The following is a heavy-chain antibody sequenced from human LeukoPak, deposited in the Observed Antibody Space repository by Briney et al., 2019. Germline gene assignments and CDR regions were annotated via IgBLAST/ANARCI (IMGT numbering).Heavy chain of an antibody. CDR2: ISYDGSNK. V-gene: IGHV3-30*18. D-gene: IGHD5-12*01. CDR1: GFTFSSYG. CDR3: AKAYSGYSDAFDI. J-gene: IGHJ3*02. Sequence: QPGRSLRRSCAASGFTFSSYGMHWVRQAPGKGLEWVAVISYDGSNKYYADSVKGRFTISRDNAKNTLYLQMNSLRAEDTAVYYCAKAYSGYSDAFDIWGQGTMVTVSS.